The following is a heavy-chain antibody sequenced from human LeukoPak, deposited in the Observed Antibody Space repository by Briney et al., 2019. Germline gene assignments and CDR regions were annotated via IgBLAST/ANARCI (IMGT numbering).Heavy chain of an antibody. CDR2: ISAYNGNT. CDR3: ARGEGSSSWPAGWYYGKDV. Sequence: GASVKVSCKASGYTFTSYGISWVRQAPGQGLEWMGWISAYNGNTNYAQKLQGRVTMTTDTSTSTAYMELRSLRSDDTAVYYCARGEGSSSWPAGWYYGKDVWGQGTTVTVSS. V-gene: IGHV1-18*01. J-gene: IGHJ6*02. CDR1: GYTFTSYG. D-gene: IGHD6-13*01.